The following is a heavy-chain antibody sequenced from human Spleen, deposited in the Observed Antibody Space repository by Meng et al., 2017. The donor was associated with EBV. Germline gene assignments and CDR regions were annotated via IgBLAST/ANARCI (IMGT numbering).Heavy chain of an antibody. D-gene: IGHD1-7*01. CDR1: GASISSANW. V-gene: IGHV4-4*02. Sequence: QGQLQESGPGLLKPSETLSLTCAVSGASISSANWWSWVRQPPGKGLEWIGKIYHRGTTDYNPSFNSRVTMSVDKSQNQFSLKLSSVTAADTAVYYCARHWELRSPFTFWGQGILVTVPS. J-gene: IGHJ4*02. CDR2: IYHRGTT. CDR3: ARHWELRSPFTF.